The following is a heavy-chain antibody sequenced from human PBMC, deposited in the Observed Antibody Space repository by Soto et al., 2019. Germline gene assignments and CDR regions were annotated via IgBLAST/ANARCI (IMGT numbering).Heavy chain of an antibody. V-gene: IGHV3-30*18. CDR3: AKGEYLGIAVSSTLDP. D-gene: IGHD6-19*01. J-gene: IGHJ5*02. CDR2: ISYDGSNK. CDR1: GFTFSSYG. Sequence: QVQLVESGGGVVQPGRSLRLSCAASGFTFSSYGMHWVRQAPGKGLEWVAVISYDGSNKYYADSVKGRYTISRDNSKNTMHLQMDRRGSVVTAVDYCAKGEYLGIAVSSTLDPWGQGTLVTASS.